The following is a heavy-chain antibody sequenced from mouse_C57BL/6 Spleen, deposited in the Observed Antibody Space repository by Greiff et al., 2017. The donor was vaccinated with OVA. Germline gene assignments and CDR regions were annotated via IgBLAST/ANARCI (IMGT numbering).Heavy chain of an antibody. CDR1: GYTFTSYW. V-gene: IGHV1-64*01. Sequence: QVQLQQPGAELVKPGASVKLSCKASGYTFTSYWMHWVKQRPGQGLEWIGMIHPNSGSTNYNEKFKSKATLTVDKSSSTAYMQLSSLTSEDAAVYYCARRGLRSVFDYWGQGTTLTVSA. CDR3: ARRGLRSVFDY. CDR2: IHPNSGST. J-gene: IGHJ2*01. D-gene: IGHD2-4*01.